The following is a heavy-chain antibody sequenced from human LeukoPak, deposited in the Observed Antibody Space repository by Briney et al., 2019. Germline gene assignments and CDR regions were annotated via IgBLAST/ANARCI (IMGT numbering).Heavy chain of an antibody. V-gene: IGHV5-51*01. J-gene: IGHJ4*02. D-gene: IGHD2-2*01. CDR2: IYPGDSDT. Sequence: GESLRISCKGSGYSFTSYWIGWVRQMPGKGLEWMGIIYPGDSDTRYSPSFQGQVTISADKSISTAYLQWSSLKASDTAMYYCAISLDCSSTSCYRPRGFDYWGQGTLVTVSS. CDR3: AISLDCSSTSCYRPRGFDY. CDR1: GYSFTSYW.